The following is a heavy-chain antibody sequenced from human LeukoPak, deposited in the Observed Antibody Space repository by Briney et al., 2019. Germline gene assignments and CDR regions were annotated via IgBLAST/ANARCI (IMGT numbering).Heavy chain of an antibody. V-gene: IGHV1-18*01. Sequence: ASVKVSCKASGYTFTSYGISWVRQAPGQGLEWMGWISPYNGDTDYAQKLRGRVTMTTDTSTSIAYMDLGSLRSDDTAVYYCARKLYDSSRYGQTYYFDYWGQGTLVTVSS. J-gene: IGHJ4*02. D-gene: IGHD3-22*01. CDR2: ISPYNGDT. CDR1: GYTFTSYG. CDR3: ARKLYDSSRYGQTYYFDY.